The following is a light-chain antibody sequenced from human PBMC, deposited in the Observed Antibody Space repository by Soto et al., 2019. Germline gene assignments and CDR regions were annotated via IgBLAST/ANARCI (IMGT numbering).Light chain of an antibody. CDR2: DDS. Sequence: QSALTQPAYVSGSPGQSITISCAGTNSDIGAYNYVSWYQQHPGKGPKIMIFDDSNRPSGVSNRFSGSKSGNTASLTISGLQPEDEADYYCASYTTVSSVVFGGGTKVTVL. CDR1: NSDIGAYNY. V-gene: IGLV2-14*03. J-gene: IGLJ2*01. CDR3: ASYTTVSSVV.